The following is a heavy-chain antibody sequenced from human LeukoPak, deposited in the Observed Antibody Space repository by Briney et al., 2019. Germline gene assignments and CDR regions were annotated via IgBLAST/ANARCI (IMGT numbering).Heavy chain of an antibody. CDR1: GGTFSSYA. CDR2: VIPIFGIA. V-gene: IGHV1-69*04. D-gene: IGHD5-24*01. J-gene: IGHJ2*01. Sequence: SVKVSCKASGGTFSSYAISWVRQAPGQGLEWMGRVIPIFGIANYAQKFQGRVTITADKSTSTAYMELSSLRSEDTAVYYCARMGKVEMATITWYFDLWGRGTLVTVSS. CDR3: ARMGKVEMATITWYFDL.